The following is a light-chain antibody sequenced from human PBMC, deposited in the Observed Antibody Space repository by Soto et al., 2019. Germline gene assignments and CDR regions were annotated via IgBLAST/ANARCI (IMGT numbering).Light chain of an antibody. Sequence: EMVLTQSPGTLSLSPGERATLSCRASQSVPSNFLAWYQQKPGQSPILLIYGVSRRATGIPDRFSGSGSGTDFSLTISRLEPEDFAVYYCQQYDSSWTFGQGTKVEIK. CDR1: QSVPSNF. V-gene: IGKV3-20*01. J-gene: IGKJ1*01. CDR3: QQYDSSWT. CDR2: GVS.